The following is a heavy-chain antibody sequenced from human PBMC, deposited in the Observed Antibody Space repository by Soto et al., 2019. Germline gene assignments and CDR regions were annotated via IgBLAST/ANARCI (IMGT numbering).Heavy chain of an antibody. Sequence: QITLKESGPTLVKPTQILTLTCTFSVFSLSPSGVGVGWILQPPGKALEWLALLYWDDDKRYCPSLKSRLTLTQDTSKNPVVPTMTNIDPVDNASYYCAHSVVDIVVVQSAQNNWFDTWGQGTLVTVSS. CDR1: VFSLSPSGVG. V-gene: IGHV2-5*02. CDR2: LYWDDDK. D-gene: IGHD2-2*01. CDR3: AHSVVDIVVVQSAQNNWFDT. J-gene: IGHJ5*02.